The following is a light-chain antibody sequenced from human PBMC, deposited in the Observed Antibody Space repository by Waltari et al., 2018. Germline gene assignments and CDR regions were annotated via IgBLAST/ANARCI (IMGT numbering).Light chain of an antibody. CDR1: RGVINY. CDR2: DAS. J-gene: IGKJ5*01. V-gene: IGKV3-11*01. Sequence: CRASRGVINYLAWYQQKPGKAPRLLIYDASNRATDSPARFSGSGSGTDFTLTISSLEPEDFAVYYCQQRSNWPLITFGQGTRLEIK. CDR3: QQRSNWPLIT.